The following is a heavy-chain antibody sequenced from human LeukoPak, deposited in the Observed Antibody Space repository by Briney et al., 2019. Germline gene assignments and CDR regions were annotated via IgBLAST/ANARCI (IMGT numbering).Heavy chain of an antibody. CDR3: ALWFGALSKDWFDP. Sequence: ASVKVSCKATGYTFTSYGISWVRQAPGQGLEWMGWISAYNGNTNYAQKLQGRVTMTTDTSTSTAYMELRSLRSDDTAVYYCALWFGALSKDWFDPWGQGTLVTVSS. J-gene: IGHJ5*02. CDR1: GYTFTSYG. CDR2: ISAYNGNT. D-gene: IGHD3-10*01. V-gene: IGHV1-18*01.